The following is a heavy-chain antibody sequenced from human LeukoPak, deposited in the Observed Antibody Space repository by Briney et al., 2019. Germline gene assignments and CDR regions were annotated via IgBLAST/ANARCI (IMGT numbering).Heavy chain of an antibody. J-gene: IGHJ3*02. CDR3: ARESNGDYGNTFDI. CDR2: ISANGGST. Sequence: RGSLRLSCAASGFTFSSYSMHWVRQAPGKGLKYVSAISANGGSTYYANSVKGRFTISRDNSKNTLYLQMGSLRAEDMAVYYCARESNGDYGNTFDIWGQGTVVTVSS. V-gene: IGHV3-64*01. D-gene: IGHD4-17*01. CDR1: GFTFSSYS.